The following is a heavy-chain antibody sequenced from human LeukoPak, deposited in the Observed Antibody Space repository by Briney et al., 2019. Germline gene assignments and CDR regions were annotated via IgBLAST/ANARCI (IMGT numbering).Heavy chain of an antibody. V-gene: IGHV4-31*03. D-gene: IGHD3-3*01. Sequence: SQTLSLTCTVSGGSISSGGYYWSLIRQHPGKGLEWIGYIYYSGSTYYNPSLKSRVTISVDTSKNQFSLKLSSVTAADTAVYYCARGLSGLRFLEWSRSGGWFDPWGQGTLVTVSS. CDR2: IYYSGST. J-gene: IGHJ5*02. CDR3: ARGLSGLRFLEWSRSGGWFDP. CDR1: GGSISSGGYY.